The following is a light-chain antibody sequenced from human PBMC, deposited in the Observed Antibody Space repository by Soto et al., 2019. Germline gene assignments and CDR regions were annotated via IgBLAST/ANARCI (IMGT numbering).Light chain of an antibody. Sequence: QSALTQPRSVSGSPGQSVTISCTGTSSDVGGYNYVSWYQQHPGKAPELMIYDVSKRPSGVPDRFSGSKSGNTASLTISGLQAEDEADYYCCSYAGRYYVFGTGTRSPS. V-gene: IGLV2-11*01. J-gene: IGLJ1*01. CDR2: DVS. CDR3: CSYAGRYYV. CDR1: SSDVGGYNY.